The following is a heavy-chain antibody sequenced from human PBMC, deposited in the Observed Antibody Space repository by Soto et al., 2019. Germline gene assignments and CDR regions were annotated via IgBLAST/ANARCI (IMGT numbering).Heavy chain of an antibody. D-gene: IGHD3-16*01. V-gene: IGHV3-13*01. CDR3: ARGGIEGVTWNWFDT. CDR2: IESDGDA. J-gene: IGHJ5*02. Sequence: EVQLVESGGGLVQPGGSLRLSCTASGFTFSSHDMHWVRQVTGKGLEWVSGIESDGDAKYLASVKGRFSISRENAKNSLHLQMNSLGAEDTAVYYCARGGIEGVTWNWFDTWGQGTLVTVSS. CDR1: GFTFSSHD.